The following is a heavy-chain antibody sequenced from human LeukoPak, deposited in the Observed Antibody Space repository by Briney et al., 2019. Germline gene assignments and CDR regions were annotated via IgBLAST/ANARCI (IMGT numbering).Heavy chain of an antibody. D-gene: IGHD6-6*01. CDR3: ARGRAAHHPDY. CDR1: GGTFSSYA. CDR2: ISAYNGNT. Sequence: GASVKVSCKASGGTFSSYAISWVRQAPGQGLESMGWISAYNGNTNYAQKLQGRVTMTTDTSTSTAYMELRSLRSDDTAVYYCARGRAAHHPDYWGQGTLVTVSS. V-gene: IGHV1-18*01. J-gene: IGHJ4*02.